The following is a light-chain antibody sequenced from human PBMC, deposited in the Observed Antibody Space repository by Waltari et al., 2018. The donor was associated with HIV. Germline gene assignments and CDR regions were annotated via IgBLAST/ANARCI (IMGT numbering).Light chain of an antibody. CDR1: SSDVGGYNF. CDR2: DVS. V-gene: IGLV2-14*03. CDR3: SSYTSSSPNWV. J-gene: IGLJ3*02. Sequence: QSALPQPASVSGSPGQQITISCTGSSSDVGGYNFVSWYQQHPGKAPKLMIYDVSNRPSGISNRFSGSKSGNTASLTISGLQAEDEADYYCSSYTSSSPNWVFGGGTKLTVL.